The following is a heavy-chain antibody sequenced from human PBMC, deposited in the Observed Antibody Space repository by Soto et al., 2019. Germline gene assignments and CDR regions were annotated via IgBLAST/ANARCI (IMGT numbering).Heavy chain of an antibody. CDR1: GGSISSGDYY. CDR2: IYYSGST. CDR3: ARNPTPRYCSSTSCYGRRYYYYYYGMDV. J-gene: IGHJ6*02. D-gene: IGHD2-2*01. V-gene: IGHV4-30-4*01. Sequence: LSLTCTVSGGSISSGDYYWSWIRQPPGKGLEWIGYIYYSGSTYYNPSLKSRVTISVDTSKNQFSLKLSSVTAADTAVYYCARNPTPRYCSSTSCYGRRYYYYYYGMDVWGQGTTVTVSS.